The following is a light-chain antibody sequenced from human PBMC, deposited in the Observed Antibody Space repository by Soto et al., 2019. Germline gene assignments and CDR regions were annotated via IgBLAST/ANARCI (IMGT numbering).Light chain of an antibody. J-gene: IGLJ1*01. CDR1: SSNIGGNS. CDR3: GSWDSSLSAYV. Sequence: QSVLTQPPSVSAAPGQKVTLSCSGSSSNIGGNSVSWYQQLPGTAPKLLIYDDNKRPSGTPDRFSGSKSGTSATLGITGFQTGDEADYYCGSWDSSLSAYVFGTGTKVTVL. V-gene: IGLV1-51*01. CDR2: DDN.